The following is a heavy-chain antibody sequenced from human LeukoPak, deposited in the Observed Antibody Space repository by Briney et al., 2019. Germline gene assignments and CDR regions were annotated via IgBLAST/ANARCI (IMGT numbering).Heavy chain of an antibody. CDR2: INPNSGGT. Sequence: ASVEVSCKASGYTFTGYYMHWVRQAPGQGLEWMGWINPNSGGTNYAQKFQGRVTMTRDTSISTAYMELSRLRSDDTAVYYCAKDPTYYYGSGSYFDYWGQGTLVTVSS. D-gene: IGHD3-10*01. CDR3: AKDPTYYYGSGSYFDY. V-gene: IGHV1-2*02. J-gene: IGHJ4*02. CDR1: GYTFTGYY.